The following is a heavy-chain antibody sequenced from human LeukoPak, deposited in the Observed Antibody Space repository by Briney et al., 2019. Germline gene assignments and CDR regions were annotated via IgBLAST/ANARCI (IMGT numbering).Heavy chain of an antibody. CDR2: ISNDESTI. D-gene: IGHD1-26*01. J-gene: IGHJ4*02. V-gene: IGHV3-74*01. CDR1: GFSFSSYW. Sequence: GGSLRLSCAASGFSFSSYWMHWVRQAPGKGPVWVSLISNDESTIVYADSVKGRFTISGDNAKNTLYLQMSSLRAEDTAVYYCARLVGATYFDYWGQGTLVTVSS. CDR3: ARLVGATYFDY.